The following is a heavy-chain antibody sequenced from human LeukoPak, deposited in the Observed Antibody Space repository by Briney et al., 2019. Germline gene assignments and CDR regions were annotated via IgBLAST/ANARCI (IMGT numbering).Heavy chain of an antibody. CDR2: INHSGST. Sequence: PSETLSLTCAVYGGSFSGYYWSWIRQPPGKGLEWIGEINHSGSTNYNPSLKSRVTISVDTSKNQFSLKLSSVTAADTAVHYCARGRRRVRGVIWFDPWGQGTLVTVSS. CDR1: GGSFSGYY. CDR3: ARGRRRVRGVIWFDP. V-gene: IGHV4-34*01. D-gene: IGHD3-10*01. J-gene: IGHJ5*02.